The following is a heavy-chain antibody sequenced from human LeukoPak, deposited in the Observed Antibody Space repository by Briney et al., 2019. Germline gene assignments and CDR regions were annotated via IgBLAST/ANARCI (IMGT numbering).Heavy chain of an antibody. V-gene: IGHV4-39*01. CDR2: IYYSGST. D-gene: IGHD3-9*01. CDR1: GGSISSSSYY. Sequence: SETLSLTCTVSGGSISSSSYYWGWIRQPPGKGLEWIGSIYYSGSTYYNPSFKSRVTISVDTSKNQFSLKLSSVTAADTAVYYCARHRYDILTGYYNWFDPWGQGTLVTVSS. CDR3: ARHRYDILTGYYNWFDP. J-gene: IGHJ5*02.